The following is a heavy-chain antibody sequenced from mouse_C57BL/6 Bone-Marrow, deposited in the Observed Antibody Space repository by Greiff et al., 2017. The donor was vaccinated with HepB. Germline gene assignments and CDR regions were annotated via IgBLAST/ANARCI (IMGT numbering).Heavy chain of an antibody. CDR3: ARSPGPFDY. V-gene: IGHV1-26*01. D-gene: IGHD3-3*01. J-gene: IGHJ2*01. Sequence: EVQLQQSGPELVKPGASVKISCKASGYTFTDYYMNWVKQSHGKSLEWIGDINPNNGGTSYNQKFKGKATLTVDKSSSTAYMELRSLTSEDSAVYYCARSPGPFDYWGQGTTLTVSS. CDR2: INPNNGGT. CDR1: GYTFTDYY.